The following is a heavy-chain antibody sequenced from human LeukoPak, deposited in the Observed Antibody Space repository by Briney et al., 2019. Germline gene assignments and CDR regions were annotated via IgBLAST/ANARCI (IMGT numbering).Heavy chain of an antibody. Sequence: ASVKVSCKASGYTFTGYYMHWVRQAPGQGLEWMGWINPNSGGTNYAQKFQGRVTMTRDTSISTAYMELSRLRSVDTAVYYCARVPRCGSGGSCPFQTYYYYGMDVWGQGTTVTVSS. CDR3: ARVPRCGSGGSCPFQTYYYYGMDV. CDR1: GYTFTGYY. D-gene: IGHD2-15*01. CDR2: INPNSGGT. J-gene: IGHJ6*02. V-gene: IGHV1-2*02.